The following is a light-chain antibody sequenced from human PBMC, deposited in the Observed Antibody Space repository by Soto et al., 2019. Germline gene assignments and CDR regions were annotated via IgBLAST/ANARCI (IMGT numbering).Light chain of an antibody. V-gene: IGLV3-21*04. J-gene: IGLJ3*02. CDR3: QVWDSFSDPRV. Sequence: SYELTQAPSVSVAPGQTANIACEGDNIGHKGVHWYQQQPGQAPVLVIYYGSDRPSGIPERFSGSNSGNTATLTIRRVEAGDEADYYCQVWDSFSDPRVFGGGTKVTVL. CDR2: YGS. CDR1: NIGHKG.